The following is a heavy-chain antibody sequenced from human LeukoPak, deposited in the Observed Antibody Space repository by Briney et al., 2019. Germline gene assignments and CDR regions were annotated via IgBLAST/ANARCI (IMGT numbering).Heavy chain of an antibody. Sequence: SETLSLTCAVSGGSISSGGYSWSWIRQPPGKGLEWIGYIYHSGSTYYNPSLKSRVTISVDRSKNQFSLKLSSVTAADTAVYYCARVSRGYSYGSFDYWGQGTLVTVSS. CDR3: ARVSRGYSYGSFDY. CDR2: IYHSGST. J-gene: IGHJ4*02. CDR1: GGSISSGGYS. D-gene: IGHD5-18*01. V-gene: IGHV4-30-2*01.